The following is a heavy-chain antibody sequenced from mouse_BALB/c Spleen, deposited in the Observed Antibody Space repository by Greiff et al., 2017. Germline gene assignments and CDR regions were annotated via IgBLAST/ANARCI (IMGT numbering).Heavy chain of an antibody. CDR2: IYPSDSYT. Sequence: QVHVKQPGAELVRPGASVKLSCKASGYTFTSYWINWVKQRPGQGLEWIGNIYPSDSYTNYNQKFKDKATLTVDKSSSTAYMQLSSPTSEDSAVYYCTSELTGFAYWGQGTLVTVSA. CDR1: GYTFTSYW. V-gene: IGHV1-69*02. D-gene: IGHD4-1*01. CDR3: TSELTGFAY. J-gene: IGHJ3*01.